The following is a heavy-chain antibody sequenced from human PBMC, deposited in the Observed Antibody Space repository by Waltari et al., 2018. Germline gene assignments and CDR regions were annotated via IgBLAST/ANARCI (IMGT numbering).Heavy chain of an antibody. CDR2: INHSGST. Sequence: QVQLQQWGAGLLKPSETLSLTCAVYGGSFSGYYWSWIRQPPGKGLGWMGEINHSGSTNYHPSLKSRVTISVDTSKKQFSLKLSAVTAADTAVYYCSRRLHSYGSLRYWGQGTLVTVSS. J-gene: IGHJ4*02. D-gene: IGHD5-18*01. V-gene: IGHV4-34*01. CDR1: GGSFSGYY. CDR3: SRRLHSYGSLRY.